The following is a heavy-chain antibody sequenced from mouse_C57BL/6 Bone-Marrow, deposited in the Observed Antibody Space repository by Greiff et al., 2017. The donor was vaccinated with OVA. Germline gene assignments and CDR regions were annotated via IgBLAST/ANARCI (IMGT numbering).Heavy chain of an antibody. CDR2: INPSNGGT. J-gene: IGHJ3*01. CDR3: ARSPYYYGSSPAWFAY. D-gene: IGHD1-1*01. CDR1: GYTFTSYW. V-gene: IGHV1-53*01. Sequence: QVQLQQPGTELVQPGASVKLSCTASGYTFTSYWMHWVKQRPGQGLEWIGNINPSNGGTNYNEKFKSKATLTVDKSYSTAYMQLSSLTSEDSAVYYCARSPYYYGSSPAWFAYWGQGTLVTVSA.